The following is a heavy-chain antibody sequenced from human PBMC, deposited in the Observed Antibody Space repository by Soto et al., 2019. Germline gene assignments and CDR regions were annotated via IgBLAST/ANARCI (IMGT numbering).Heavy chain of an antibody. CDR1: GGTFSSYA. J-gene: IGHJ6*02. Sequence: SVKVSCKASGGTFSSYAISWVRQAPGQGLEWMGGIIPIFGTANYAQKFQGRVTITADESTSTAYMELSSLRSEDTAVYYCASPISPQIQGITIFGVAPRRYYYYGMDVWGQGTTVTVSS. CDR3: ASPISPQIQGITIFGVAPRRYYYYGMDV. D-gene: IGHD3-3*01. CDR2: IIPIFGTA. V-gene: IGHV1-69*13.